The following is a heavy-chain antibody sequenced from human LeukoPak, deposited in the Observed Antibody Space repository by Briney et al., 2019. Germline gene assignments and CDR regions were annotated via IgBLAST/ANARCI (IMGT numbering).Heavy chain of an antibody. CDR3: ARAWVAAAGTGVFDI. J-gene: IGHJ3*02. CDR2: IIPIFGTA. D-gene: IGHD6-13*01. CDR1: GGTFSSYA. V-gene: IGHV1-69*13. Sequence: ASVKVSCKASGGTFSSYAISWVRQAPGQGLEWMGGIIPIFGTANYAQKFQGRVTITADESTSTAYMELSSLRSEDTAVYYCARAWVAAAGTGVFDIWGQGTMVTVSS.